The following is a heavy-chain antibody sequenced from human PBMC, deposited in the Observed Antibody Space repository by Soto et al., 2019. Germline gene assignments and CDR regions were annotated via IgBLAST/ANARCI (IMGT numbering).Heavy chain of an antibody. Sequence: QVPLVESGGGVVQPGRSLRLSCATSGFTFNTYGFHWVRQAPGKGLEWVSVIWSDGNNKYYADPVKGRFTISRDSSKNTLYLQMNSLRVEGTSVYYCARIQLDTIMALDFWGQGTLVTVSS. J-gene: IGHJ4*02. CDR1: GFTFNTYG. CDR3: ARIQLDTIMALDF. CDR2: IWSDGNNK. V-gene: IGHV3-33*01. D-gene: IGHD1-1*01.